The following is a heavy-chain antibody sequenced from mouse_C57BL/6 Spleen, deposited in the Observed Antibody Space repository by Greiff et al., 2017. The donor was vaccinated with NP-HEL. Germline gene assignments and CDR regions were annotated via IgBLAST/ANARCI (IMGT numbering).Heavy chain of an antibody. Sequence: VQLKQSGAELVRPGASVKLSCTASGFTIKDDYMLWVKQRPEQGLEWIGWIDPENGDTEYVSTFQGKATITADTSSNTAYLQLSSLTSEDTAVYYCTTGDSKYFDVWGTGTTVTVAS. CDR1: GFTIKDDY. V-gene: IGHV14-4*01. CDR2: IDPENGDT. J-gene: IGHJ1*03. D-gene: IGHD2-5*01. CDR3: TTGDSKYFDV.